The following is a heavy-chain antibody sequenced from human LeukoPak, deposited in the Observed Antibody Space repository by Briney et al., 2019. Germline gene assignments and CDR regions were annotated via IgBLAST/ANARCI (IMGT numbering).Heavy chain of an antibody. D-gene: IGHD3-10*01. Sequence: ASVKVSCKTSGYTFTGYYIHWVRQAPGQGLEWMGGINPDSGATICAQKFQGRVTMTRDTSINTAYMDLSRLTSDDTAVYYCARDRVSRVRGILRGVFDYWGQGPLITVSS. V-gene: IGHV1-2*02. CDR3: ARDRVSRVRGILRGVFDY. CDR2: INPDSGAT. CDR1: GYTFTGYY. J-gene: IGHJ4*02.